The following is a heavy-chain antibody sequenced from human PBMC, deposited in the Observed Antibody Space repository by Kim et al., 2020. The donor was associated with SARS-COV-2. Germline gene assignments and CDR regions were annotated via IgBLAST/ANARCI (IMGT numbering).Heavy chain of an antibody. CDR2: INTNTGNP. CDR1: GYTFTSYA. V-gene: IGHV7-4-1*04. D-gene: IGHD3-3*01. CDR3: ARDPSVITIFGVVIIEPYYFDY. Sequence: ASVKVSCKASGYTFTSYAMNWVRQAPGQGLEWMGWINTNTGNPTYAQGFTGRFVFSLDTSVSMAYLQISSLKAEDTAVYYCARDPSVITIFGVVIIEPYYFDYWGQGTLVTVSS. J-gene: IGHJ4*02.